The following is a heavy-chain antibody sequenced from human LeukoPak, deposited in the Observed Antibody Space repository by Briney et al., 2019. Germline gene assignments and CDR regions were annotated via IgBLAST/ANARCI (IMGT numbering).Heavy chain of an antibody. CDR3: AHYDSSGYYQHDAFDI. D-gene: IGHD3-22*01. J-gene: IGHJ3*02. V-gene: IGHV3-48*01. CDR1: GFTFSSYS. CDR2: ISSSSSTI. Sequence: PGGSLRLSCAASGFTFSSYSMNWVRQAPGKGLEWVSYISSSSSTIYYADSVKGRFTISRDNAKNPLYLQMNSLRAEDTAVYYCAHYDSSGYYQHDAFDIWGQGTMVTVSS.